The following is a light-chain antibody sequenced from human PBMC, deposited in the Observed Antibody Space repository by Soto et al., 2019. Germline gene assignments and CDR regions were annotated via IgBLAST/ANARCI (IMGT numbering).Light chain of an antibody. CDR3: QQYGSSLWT. CDR2: GAS. Sequence: EVVLTQSPATLSLSPGERATLSCRASENVRTFVDWYQQKPGQAPRLLIYGASNRATGIPDRFSGSGSGTDFTLTISRLEPEDFAVYYCQQYGSSLWTFGQGTKVDI. V-gene: IGKV3-20*01. CDR1: ENVRTF. J-gene: IGKJ1*01.